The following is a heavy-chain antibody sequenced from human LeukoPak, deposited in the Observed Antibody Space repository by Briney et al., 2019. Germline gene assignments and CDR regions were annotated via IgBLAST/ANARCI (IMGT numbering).Heavy chain of an antibody. J-gene: IGHJ4*02. Sequence: GGSLRLSCGASGFTFSDYYMSWIRQAPGKGLEWVSYISSSGSTIYYADSVEGRFTISRDNAKNSLYLQMNSLRAEDTAVYYCAREDGEAYFDYWGQGTLVTVSS. CDR2: ISSSGSTI. CDR3: AREDGEAYFDY. CDR1: GFTFSDYY. V-gene: IGHV3-11*04.